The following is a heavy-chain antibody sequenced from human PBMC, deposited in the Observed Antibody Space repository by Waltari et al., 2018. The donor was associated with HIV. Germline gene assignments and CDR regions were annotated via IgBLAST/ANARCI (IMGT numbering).Heavy chain of an antibody. CDR1: GFTFSSYA. D-gene: IGHD3-10*02. J-gene: IGHJ6*02. Sequence: QVQLVESGGGVVQPGRSLRLSCAASGFTFSSYAMHWVRQAPGKGVEWGAIISYDGSNIYYAGSVRGRFTISRDNSKNTLDVQMNSLTADDTAVYYCARNYVPNQNYYYYGMDVWGQGSTVTVSS. V-gene: IGHV3-30-3*01. CDR3: ARNYVPNQNYYYYGMDV. CDR2: ISYDGSNI.